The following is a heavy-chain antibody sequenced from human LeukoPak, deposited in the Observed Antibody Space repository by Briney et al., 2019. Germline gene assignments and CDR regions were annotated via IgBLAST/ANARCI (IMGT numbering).Heavy chain of an antibody. Sequence: PGGSLRLSCAASGFTFSSYAMTWVRQAPGKGLEWVSGISCSGGTTYYAHPVKGRLTISRDNSKNTLYLQMNSLRAEDTALYYCAKDHDYSSRPYYFDYWGQGTLVTVSS. CDR2: ISCSGGTT. J-gene: IGHJ4*02. V-gene: IGHV3-23*01. D-gene: IGHD6-19*01. CDR3: AKDHDYSSRPYYFDY. CDR1: GFTFSSYA.